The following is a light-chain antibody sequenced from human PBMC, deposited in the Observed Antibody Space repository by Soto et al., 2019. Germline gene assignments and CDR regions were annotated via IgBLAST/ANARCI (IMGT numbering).Light chain of an antibody. V-gene: IGKV3-15*01. CDR3: QQYNTWGT. Sequence: EIVMTQSPATLSVSPGERATLSCRASQSVSSNLAWYQQKPGQAPRLLIYGASTRATGIPARFSGSGSATEFTLTISSLPSEDFAVYYCQQYNTWGTFGQGTKVEIK. CDR2: GAS. J-gene: IGKJ1*01. CDR1: QSVSSN.